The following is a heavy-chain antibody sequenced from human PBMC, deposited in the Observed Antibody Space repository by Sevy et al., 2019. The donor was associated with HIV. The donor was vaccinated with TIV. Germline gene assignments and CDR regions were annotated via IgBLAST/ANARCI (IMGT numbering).Heavy chain of an antibody. CDR2: INFSSNYI. V-gene: IGHV3-21*01. D-gene: IGHD2-15*01. CDR1: RFTFSSYS. Sequence: GGSLRLSCTASRFTFSSYSMNWVRQAPGKGLEWVSSINFSSNYIYYSDSVRGRFTISRDNAKNSLYLHMDSLRDEDTALYYCARDDIVARDYFDFWGQGTLVTISS. CDR3: ARDDIVARDYFDF. J-gene: IGHJ4*02.